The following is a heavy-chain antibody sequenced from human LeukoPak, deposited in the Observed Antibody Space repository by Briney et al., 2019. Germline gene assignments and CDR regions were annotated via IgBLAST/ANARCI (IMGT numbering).Heavy chain of an antibody. CDR3: ARAHYSSSSAYFDY. D-gene: IGHD6-6*01. CDR1: GGSFNGYY. V-gene: IGHV4-34*01. Sequence: PSETLSLTCAVYGGSFNGYYWSWIRQPPGKGLEWIGEINHSGSTNYNPSLKSRVTISVDTSKNQFSLKLSSVTAADTAVYYSARAHYSSSSAYFDYWGQGTLVTVSS. J-gene: IGHJ4*02. CDR2: INHSGST.